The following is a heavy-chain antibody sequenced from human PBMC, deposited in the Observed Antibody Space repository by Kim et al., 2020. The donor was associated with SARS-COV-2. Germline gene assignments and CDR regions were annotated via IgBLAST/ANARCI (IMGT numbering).Heavy chain of an antibody. J-gene: IGHJ4*02. CDR1: GGSVSSSSYY. Sequence: GTLSLTCTVSGGSVSSSSYYWSWIRQPPGKGLEWIGYIYYSGSNNYNPSLKSRVAISIDTSKNQFSLKLSSVTAADTAVYYCARRGTRLDYWGQGTLVTVSS. CDR2: IYYSGSN. D-gene: IGHD1-26*01. V-gene: IGHV4-61*01. CDR3: ARRGTRLDY.